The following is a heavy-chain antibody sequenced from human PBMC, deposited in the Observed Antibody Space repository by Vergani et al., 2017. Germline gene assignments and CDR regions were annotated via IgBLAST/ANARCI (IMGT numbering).Heavy chain of an antibody. J-gene: IGHJ1*01. CDR3: TKAGQYDSDNFHDS. Sequence: VQLLESGGGLVQPGRSLRLSCAASGFTSRIYGMHWVRQAPGKGLEWVAFIRYDGTKRFYGDSVKGRFTISRDNSQTTVFLQMNSLRADDSAVYYCTKAGQYDSDNFHDSWGQGALVTVAS. D-gene: IGHD3-22*01. CDR1: GFTSRIYG. CDR2: IRYDGTKR. V-gene: IGHV3-30*02.